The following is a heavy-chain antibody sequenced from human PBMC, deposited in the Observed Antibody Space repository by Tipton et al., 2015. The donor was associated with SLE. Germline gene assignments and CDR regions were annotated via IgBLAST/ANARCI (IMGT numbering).Heavy chain of an antibody. V-gene: IGHV3-23*01. Sequence: SLRLSCAASGFTFSSYAMSWVRQAPGKGLEWVSAIRGDGSATFYADSVKGRFTISRDNSKNTLYLQMNSLRAEDTAVYYRARHGVEPGRELLLPPYMDVWGKGTTVTVSS. D-gene: IGHD1-26*01. CDR2: IRGDGSAT. CDR1: GFTFSSYA. J-gene: IGHJ6*03. CDR3: ARHGVEPGRELLLPPYMDV.